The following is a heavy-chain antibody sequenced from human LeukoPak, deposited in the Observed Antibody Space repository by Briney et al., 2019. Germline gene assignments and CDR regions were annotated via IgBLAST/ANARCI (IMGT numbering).Heavy chain of an antibody. Sequence: PSQTLSLTCAVSGGSISSGGYSWSWIRQPPGKGLEWIGYIYHSGSTYYNPSLKGRVTISVDRSKNQFSLKLSSVTAADTAVYYCARAPFGYYDSSGYLYYGMDVWGQGTTVTVSS. J-gene: IGHJ6*02. CDR2: IYHSGST. V-gene: IGHV4-30-2*01. CDR3: ARAPFGYYDSSGYLYYGMDV. CDR1: GGSISSGGYS. D-gene: IGHD3-22*01.